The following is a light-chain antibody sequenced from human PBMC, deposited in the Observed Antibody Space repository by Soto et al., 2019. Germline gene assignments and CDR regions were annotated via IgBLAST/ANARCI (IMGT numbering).Light chain of an antibody. V-gene: IGKV3-11*01. CDR2: GAS. J-gene: IGKJ5*01. Sequence: EIVLRQSPGTLSLSPGERATLSCRASQTVTSDYLAWYQQKPGQAPRLLIYGASNRANGIPARFSGSGSGTDFTLTISSLEPEDFAFYYCQQRSNWPPITFGQGTRLEIK. CDR3: QQRSNWPPIT. CDR1: QTVTSDY.